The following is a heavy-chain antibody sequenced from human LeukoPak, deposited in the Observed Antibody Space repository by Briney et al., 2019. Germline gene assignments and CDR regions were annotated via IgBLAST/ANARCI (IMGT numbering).Heavy chain of an antibody. CDR1: GGSISSGSYY. D-gene: IGHD2-2*01. CDR2: IYTSGSA. J-gene: IGHJ5*02. V-gene: IGHV4-61*02. Sequence: PSETLSLTCTVSGGSISSGSYYWSWIRQPAGKGLEWIGRIYTSGSANYNPSLKSRVTISVDTSKNQFSLKLGSVTAADTAVYYCARGKYQLLSSWFDPWGQGTLVTVSS. CDR3: ARGKYQLLSSWFDP.